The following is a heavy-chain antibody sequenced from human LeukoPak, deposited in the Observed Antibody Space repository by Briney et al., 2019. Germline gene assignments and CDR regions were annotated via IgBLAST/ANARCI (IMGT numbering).Heavy chain of an antibody. Sequence: ASVKVSCKASGYTFTSYDINWVRQATGQGLEWMGWMNPNSGNTGYAQKFQGRVTITADESTSTAYMELSSLRSEDTAVYYCARDLYGSGSYYPFDYWGQGTLVTVSS. V-gene: IGHV1-8*01. CDR2: MNPNSGNT. CDR1: GYTFTSYD. CDR3: ARDLYGSGSYYPFDY. D-gene: IGHD3-10*01. J-gene: IGHJ4*02.